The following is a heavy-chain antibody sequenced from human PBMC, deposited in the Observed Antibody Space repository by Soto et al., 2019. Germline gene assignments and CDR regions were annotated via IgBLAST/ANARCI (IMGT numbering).Heavy chain of an antibody. Sequence: QPGGSLRLSCIASGFIFDDYAIHWVRQVPGKGLEWVSGIDWNRATTGYADSVKGRFTLSRDNARNSVLLQMNSLRSEDTARYYCVKDVGSRHYDFTNFDSWGQGALVTVSS. J-gene: IGHJ4*02. CDR3: VKDVGSRHYDFTNFDS. D-gene: IGHD3-3*01. V-gene: IGHV3-9*01. CDR2: IDWNRATT. CDR1: GFIFDDYA.